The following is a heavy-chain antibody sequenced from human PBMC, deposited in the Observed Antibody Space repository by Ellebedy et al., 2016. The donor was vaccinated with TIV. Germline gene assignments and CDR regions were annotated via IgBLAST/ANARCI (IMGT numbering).Heavy chain of an antibody. J-gene: IGHJ6*04. CDR3: ARHDFWSGLDV. Sequence: ASAKVSCXASAYSFTYYWIHRVRQAPGQGLEWMGWINPNSGGTNYAQKFQGRVIMTRDTSITTAYMELSRLRSDDTAVYYCARHDFWSGLDVWGKGTTVTVSS. CDR1: AYSFTYYW. D-gene: IGHD3-3*01. CDR2: INPNSGGT. V-gene: IGHV1-2*02.